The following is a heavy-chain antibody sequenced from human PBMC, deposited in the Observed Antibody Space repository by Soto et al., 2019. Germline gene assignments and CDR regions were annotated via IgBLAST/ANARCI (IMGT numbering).Heavy chain of an antibody. CDR3: ARDRAAGGY. CDR1: GFPFSNYD. V-gene: IGHV3-48*03. D-gene: IGHD6-13*01. J-gene: IGHJ4*02. Sequence: EVQLVESGGGLVQPGGSLRLSCAASGFPFSNYDMNWVRQAPGKGLEWVAYISSGGATVHYADSERGRFTVSRDNPRNSPYLQMKTLRVEDTDLYYCARDRAAGGYWGQGTMVSVSS. CDR2: ISSGGATV.